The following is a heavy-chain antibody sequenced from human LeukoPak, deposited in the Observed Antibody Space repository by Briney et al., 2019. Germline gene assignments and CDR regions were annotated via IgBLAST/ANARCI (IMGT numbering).Heavy chain of an antibody. CDR1: GGSIISSNW. CDR3: ARGGGTPTTVVTPFDY. CDR2: VFHSGST. Sequence: SETLSLTCAVSGGSIISSNWWSWVRQPPGKGLEWIGEVFHSGSTNYSPSLRSRVTISVDKSRNQFSLKLHSVTAADTAVYLCARGGGTPTTVVTPFDYWGQGTLVTVSA. D-gene: IGHD4-23*01. V-gene: IGHV4-4*02. J-gene: IGHJ4*02.